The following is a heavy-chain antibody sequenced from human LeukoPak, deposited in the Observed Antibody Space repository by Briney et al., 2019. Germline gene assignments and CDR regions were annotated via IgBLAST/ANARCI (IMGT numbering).Heavy chain of an antibody. CDR3: AKAWYNWNDAAFDY. D-gene: IGHD1-1*01. V-gene: IGHV3-23*01. CDR2: ISSSGGST. Sequence: GGSLRLSCAASGFTFSSYAMSWVRQAPGKGLEWVSAISSSGGSTYYADSVKGRFTISRDNSKNTLYLQMNSLRAEDTAVYYCAKAWYNWNDAAFDYWGQGTLVTVSS. CDR1: GFTFSSYA. J-gene: IGHJ4*02.